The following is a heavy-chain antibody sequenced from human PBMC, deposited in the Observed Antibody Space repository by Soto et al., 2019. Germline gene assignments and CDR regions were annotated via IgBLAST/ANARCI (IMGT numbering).Heavy chain of an antibody. D-gene: IGHD6-6*01. V-gene: IGHV3-9*01. J-gene: IGHJ4*02. Sequence: EVQLVESGGGLVQPGTSLRLSCAASGFTFDDYAMYWVRQPPGGGLEWVAGLNWNSATIGYADSVKDRFIVSRDNAENSLSLQMSRLRADDTALYYCAKSAGDSSASAIDSWGQGTLVTVSS. CDR1: GFTFDDYA. CDR2: LNWNSATI. CDR3: AKSAGDSSASAIDS.